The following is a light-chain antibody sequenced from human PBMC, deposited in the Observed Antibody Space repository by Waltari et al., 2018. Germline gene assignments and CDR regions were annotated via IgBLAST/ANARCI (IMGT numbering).Light chain of an antibody. CDR1: NIGSKN. Sequence: SYELTQPLSVSVALGPTARMTCGGNNIGSKNVRWYQQKPGQAPVLVIYRDSNRPSGIPERFSGSNSGNTATLTISRAQAGDEADFYCQVWDSNTAVFGGGTKLTVL. V-gene: IGLV3-9*01. CDR2: RDS. CDR3: QVWDSNTAV. J-gene: IGLJ2*01.